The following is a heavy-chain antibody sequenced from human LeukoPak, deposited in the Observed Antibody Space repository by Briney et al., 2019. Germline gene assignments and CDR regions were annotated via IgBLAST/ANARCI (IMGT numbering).Heavy chain of an antibody. CDR3: ARKGYYVSGTFDI. CDR2: ITSSGSYI. D-gene: IGHD3-10*02. CDR1: GFSFGSYS. Sequence: PGGSLRLSCAVSGFSFGSYSMNWVRQAPGKGLEWVSSITSSGSYINYADSVKGRFTTSRDNAKNSLYLQMNSLRAEDTAVYYCARKGYYVSGTFDIWGQGTMVTVSS. V-gene: IGHV3-21*01. J-gene: IGHJ3*02.